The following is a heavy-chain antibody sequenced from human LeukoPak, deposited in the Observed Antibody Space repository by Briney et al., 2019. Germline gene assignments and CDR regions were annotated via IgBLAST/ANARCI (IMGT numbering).Heavy chain of an antibody. CDR2: IIPIFGTA. V-gene: IGHV1-69*06. CDR1: GGTFSSYA. CDR3: ARQYSGYLRNWFDP. D-gene: IGHD5-12*01. Sequence: SVKVSCKASGGTFSSYAISWVRQAPGQGLEWMGGIIPIFGTANYAQKFQGRVTITADKSTSTAYMELSSLRSDDTAVYYCARQYSGYLRNWFDPWGQGTLVTVSS. J-gene: IGHJ5*02.